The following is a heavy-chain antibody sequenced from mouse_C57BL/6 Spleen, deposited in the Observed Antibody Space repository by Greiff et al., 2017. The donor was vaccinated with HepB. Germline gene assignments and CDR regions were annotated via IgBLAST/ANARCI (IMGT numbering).Heavy chain of an antibody. D-gene: IGHD2-4*01. J-gene: IGHJ3*01. V-gene: IGHV1-18*01. Sequence: VQLKQSGPELVKPGASVKIPCKASGYTFTDYNMDWVKQSHGKSLEWIGDINPNNGGTIYNQKFKGKATLTVDKSSSTAYMELRSLTSEDTAVYYCARVYDYDVAWFAYWGQGTLVTVSA. CDR1: GYTFTDYN. CDR2: INPNNGGT. CDR3: ARVYDYDVAWFAY.